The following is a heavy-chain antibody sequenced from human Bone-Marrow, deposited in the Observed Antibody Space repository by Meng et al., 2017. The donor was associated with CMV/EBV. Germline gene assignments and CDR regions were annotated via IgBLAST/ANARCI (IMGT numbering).Heavy chain of an antibody. D-gene: IGHD5-12*01. CDR2: ISYDGSNK. CDR1: GFTFSSYA. J-gene: IGHJ4*02. CDR3: AKDRWDIADNPYYFDC. V-gene: IGHV3-30-3*01. Sequence: GESLKISCAASGFTFSSYAMHWVRQAPGKGLEWVAVISYDGSNKYYADSVKGRFTISRDNSKNTLYLQMNSLRAEDTAVYYCAKDRWDIADNPYYFDCWGQGTLVTVSS.